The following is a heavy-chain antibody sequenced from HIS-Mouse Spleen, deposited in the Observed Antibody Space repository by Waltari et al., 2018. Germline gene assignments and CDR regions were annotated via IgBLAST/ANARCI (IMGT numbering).Heavy chain of an antibody. J-gene: IGHJ2*01. CDR3: AREIPYSSSWYDWYFDL. Sequence: QLQLQESGPGLVKPSETLSLTCTVSGGSISSSSYYWGWIRQPPGKGLEWIGIIYYSGNTYYNQSHQRRVTISVATSKNQFSLQLSSVTAADTAVYYCAREIPYSSSWYDWYFDLWSRGTLVTVSS. V-gene: IGHV4-39*07. D-gene: IGHD6-13*01. CDR2: IYYSGNT. CDR1: GGSISSSSYY.